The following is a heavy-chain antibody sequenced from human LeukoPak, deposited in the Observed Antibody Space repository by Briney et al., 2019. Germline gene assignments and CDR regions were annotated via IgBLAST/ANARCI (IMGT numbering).Heavy chain of an antibody. Sequence: ASVKVSCKASRYTFTSYYMHWVRQAPGQGLEWMGIINPSGGSTSYAQKFQGRVTMTRDTSISTAYMELSRLRSDDTAVYYCASEDGIGYCSSTSCYIGYWGQGTLVTVSS. CDR2: INPSGGST. D-gene: IGHD2-2*02. V-gene: IGHV1-46*01. CDR3: ASEDGIGYCSSTSCYIGY. CDR1: RYTFTSYY. J-gene: IGHJ4*02.